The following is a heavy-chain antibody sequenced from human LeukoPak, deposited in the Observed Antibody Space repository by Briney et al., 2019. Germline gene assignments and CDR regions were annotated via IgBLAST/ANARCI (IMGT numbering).Heavy chain of an antibody. CDR2: ISHDGSNK. V-gene: IGHV3-30*18. CDR3: AKDSVLGIVGAIDY. D-gene: IGHD1-26*01. J-gene: IGHJ4*02. CDR1: GFTFSSYG. Sequence: PGRSLRLSCAASGFTFSSYGMHWVSQAPGKWLGWVAVISHDGSNKYYADSVKGRFTISRDNSKNTLYLQMNSLRAEDTAVYYCAKDSVLGIVGAIDYWGQGTLVTVSS.